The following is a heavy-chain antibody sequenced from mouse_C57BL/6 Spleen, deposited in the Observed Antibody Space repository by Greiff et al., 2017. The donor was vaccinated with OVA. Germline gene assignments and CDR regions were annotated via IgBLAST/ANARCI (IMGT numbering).Heavy chain of an antibody. CDR3: TGGTAWFAH. CDR1: GFTFSNYW. V-gene: IGHV6-3*01. D-gene: IGHD2-14*01. J-gene: IGHJ3*01. CDR2: IRLKSDNYAT. Sequence: EVKVEESGGGLVQPGGSMKLSCVASGFTFSNYWMNWVRQSPEQGLEWVAQIRLKSDNYATHYAESVKGRFTISRDDSKSSVYLQMTNLRAEDTGIYYCTGGTAWFAHWGQGTLVTVSA.